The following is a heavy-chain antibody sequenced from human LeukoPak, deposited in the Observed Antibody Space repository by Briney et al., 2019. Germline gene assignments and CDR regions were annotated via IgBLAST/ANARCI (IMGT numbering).Heavy chain of an antibody. Sequence: GGSLTLLCAASGLIFSSYWMRWARHAPGKGLEWVANIKQDGSEKYYVDSVKGRFTISRDNAKNSLYLQMNSLRAEDTAGYYCASVRGRSIAVAGTDYWGQGTLVTVS. V-gene: IGHV3-7*02. CDR3: ASVRGRSIAVAGTDY. CDR2: IKQDGSEK. J-gene: IGHJ4*02. CDR1: GLIFSSYW. D-gene: IGHD6-19*01.